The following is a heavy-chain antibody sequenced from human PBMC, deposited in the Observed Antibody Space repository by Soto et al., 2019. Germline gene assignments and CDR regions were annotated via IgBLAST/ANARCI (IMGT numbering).Heavy chain of an antibody. D-gene: IGHD2-2*01. CDR3: ARDERHCSSIGCYGGLDYGMDA. CDR2: IWYDASNK. J-gene: IGHJ6*02. V-gene: IGHV3-33*01. Sequence: QVQLVESGGGVVQPGRSLRLSCVASGFRFSTSGMHWVRQAPGKGLEWVAVIWYDASNKYYADSVKGRFTVSRDNSKNTLYLQMNSLRPEDTAVYYCARDERHCSSIGCYGGLDYGMDAWGQGTTVTVSS. CDR1: GFRFSTSG.